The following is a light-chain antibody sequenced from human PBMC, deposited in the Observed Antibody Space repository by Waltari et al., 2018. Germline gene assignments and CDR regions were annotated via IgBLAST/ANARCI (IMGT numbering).Light chain of an antibody. CDR3: QSYDITLRAWV. CDR1: SSNIGAPYG. CDR2: DNI. V-gene: IGLV1-40*01. Sequence: VLTQPPSVSVAPGQRVTISCTGSSSNIGAPYGVHWYRQLPRAAPNLLIHDNINRPSGVPGRFPASKSDASAALASTGLRAEGEADYHCQSYDITLRAWVFGGGTKLTVL. J-gene: IGLJ3*02.